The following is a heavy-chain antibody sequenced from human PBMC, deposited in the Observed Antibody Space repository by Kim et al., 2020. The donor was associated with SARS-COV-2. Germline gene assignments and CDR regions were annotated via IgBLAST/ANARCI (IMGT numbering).Heavy chain of an antibody. CDR2: VNNGGNA. J-gene: IGHJ4*02. CDR1: GFAFSTRA. Sequence: GGSLRLSCAASGFAFSTRAMSWVRQSPGKGLEWVASVNNGGNAYYADSVRGRFTISRDLTKDTLDLQMNSLRVDDTALYYCAKDHPSSGWPAFDSWVQGT. CDR3: AKDHPSSGWPAFDS. V-gene: IGHV3-23*01. D-gene: IGHD3-22*01.